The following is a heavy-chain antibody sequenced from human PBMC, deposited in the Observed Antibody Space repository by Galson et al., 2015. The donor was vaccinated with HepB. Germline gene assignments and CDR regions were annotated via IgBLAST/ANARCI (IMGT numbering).Heavy chain of an antibody. J-gene: IGHJ3*02. CDR2: IKSKTDGGTT. CDR1: GFTFSNAW. Sequence: SLRLSCAASGFTFSNAWMSWVRQAPGKGLEWVGRIKSKTDGGTTDYAAPVKGRFTISRDDSKNTLYLQMNSLKTEDTAVYYCTTDLLRITMIVVATDAFDIWGQGTMVTVSS. CDR3: TTDLLRITMIVVATDAFDI. D-gene: IGHD3-22*01. V-gene: IGHV3-15*01.